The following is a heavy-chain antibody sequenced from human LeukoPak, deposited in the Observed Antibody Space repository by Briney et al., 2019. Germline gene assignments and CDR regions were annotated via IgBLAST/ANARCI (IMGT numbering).Heavy chain of an antibody. D-gene: IGHD2-21*01. CDR2: ISPSDSDT. CDR1: GYSFTNFW. CDR3: ARRTEGAGGGWFFDH. Sequence: PGESLKISCKGTGYSFTNFWIGWARQPPGKGLEYLGVISPSDSDTRYNPSFEGQVSISADKSLTSAYLQWNTLKASDTAIYFCARRTEGAGGGWFFDHWGQGTLVTVSS. J-gene: IGHJ4*02. V-gene: IGHV5-51*01.